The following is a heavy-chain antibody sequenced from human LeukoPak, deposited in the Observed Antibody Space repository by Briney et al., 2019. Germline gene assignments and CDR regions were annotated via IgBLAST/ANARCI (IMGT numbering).Heavy chain of an antibody. V-gene: IGHV4-31*03. CDR2: IYYSGST. CDR1: GGSISSGGYY. CDR3: ARDQQQLLLV. D-gene: IGHD2-15*01. J-gene: IGHJ4*02. Sequence: SETLSLTCTVSGGSISSGGYYWSWIRQHPGKGLEWIGYIYYSGSTYYNPSLKSRVTISVDTSKNQFSLKLSSVTAADTAVYYCARDQQQLLLVWGQGTLVTVSS.